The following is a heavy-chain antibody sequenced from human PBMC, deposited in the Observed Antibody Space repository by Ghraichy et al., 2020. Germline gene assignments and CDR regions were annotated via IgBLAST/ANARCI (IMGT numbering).Heavy chain of an antibody. Sequence: GGSLRLSCAASGFTFSSYWMSWVRQAPGKGLEWVANIKQDGSEKYYVDSVKGRFTISRDNAKNSLYLQMNSLRAEDTAVYYCARAGSSWHDRMNFQHWGQGTLVTVSS. J-gene: IGHJ1*01. CDR3: ARAGSSWHDRMNFQH. D-gene: IGHD6-13*01. V-gene: IGHV3-7*03. CDR1: GFTFSSYW. CDR2: IKQDGSEK.